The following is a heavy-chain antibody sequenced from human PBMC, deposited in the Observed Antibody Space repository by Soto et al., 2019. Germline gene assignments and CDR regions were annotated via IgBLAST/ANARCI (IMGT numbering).Heavy chain of an antibody. D-gene: IGHD2-2*01. CDR3: ARDPAVYCSSTSCYPDY. J-gene: IGHJ4*02. V-gene: IGHV3-11*05. CDR1: GFTFSTYS. Sequence: GGSLRLSCAASGFTFSTYSMSWIRQAPGKGLEWVSYISSSSSYTNYADSVKGRFTISRDNAKNSLYLQMNSLRAEDTAVYYCARDPAVYCSSTSCYPDYWGQGTLVTVSS. CDR2: ISSSSSYT.